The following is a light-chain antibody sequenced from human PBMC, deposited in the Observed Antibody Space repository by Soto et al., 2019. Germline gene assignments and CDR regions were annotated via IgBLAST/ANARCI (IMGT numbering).Light chain of an antibody. Sequence: DIQMTQSPSTLSASVGDRVTITCRASQTISSWLAWYQQKPGKAPKFLIYDASSLESGVPSRFSGSGSGTEFTLTISSLQPDDFATYYCQQYKTYWTFGQGTKVDVK. CDR3: QQYKTYWT. CDR1: QTISSW. CDR2: DAS. J-gene: IGKJ1*01. V-gene: IGKV1-5*01.